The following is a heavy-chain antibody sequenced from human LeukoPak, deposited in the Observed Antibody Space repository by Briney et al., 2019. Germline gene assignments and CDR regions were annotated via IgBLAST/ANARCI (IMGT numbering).Heavy chain of an antibody. CDR3: ARPPDCSSTSCYKKSYYYMDV. J-gene: IGHJ6*03. CDR1: GFTFSSYS. CDR2: ISSSSSYI. Sequence: GGSLRLSCAASGFTFSSYSMNWVRQAPGKGLEWVSSISSSSSYIYYADSVKGRFTISRDNAKNSLYLQMNSLRAEDTAVYYCARPPDCSSTSCYKKSYYYMDVWGKGTTVTVSS. V-gene: IGHV3-21*01. D-gene: IGHD2-2*02.